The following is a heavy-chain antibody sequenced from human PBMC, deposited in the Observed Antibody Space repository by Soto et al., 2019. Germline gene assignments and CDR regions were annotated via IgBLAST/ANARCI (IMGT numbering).Heavy chain of an antibody. J-gene: IGHJ6*03. CDR2: INSDGSVS. D-gene: IGHD2-15*01. CDR1: GFTFSNYW. Sequence: EVQLVESGGGLVQPGGSLRLSCAASGFTFSNYWMYWVRQAPGKGLEWVSRINSDGSVSSYADSVKGRLTISRDNVKNTLYLQMDSLRAEDTAVYYCARGDCFGGTCYSLAGSCYYYMDVWGKGTTVTVFS. CDR3: ARGDCFGGTCYSLAGSCYYYMDV. V-gene: IGHV3-74*02.